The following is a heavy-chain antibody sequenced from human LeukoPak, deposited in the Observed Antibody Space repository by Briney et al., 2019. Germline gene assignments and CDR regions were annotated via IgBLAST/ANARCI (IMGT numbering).Heavy chain of an antibody. V-gene: IGHV3-11*06. J-gene: IGHJ4*02. CDR3: ARYSGYDQNFDY. Sequence: PGGSLRLSCAASGFTFSDYYMSWIRQAPGKGLEWVSSISSSSSYIYYADSVKGRFTISGDNAKNSLYLQMNSLRAEDTAVYYCARYSGYDQNFDYWGQGTLVTVSS. D-gene: IGHD5-12*01. CDR1: GFTFSDYY. CDR2: ISSSSSYI.